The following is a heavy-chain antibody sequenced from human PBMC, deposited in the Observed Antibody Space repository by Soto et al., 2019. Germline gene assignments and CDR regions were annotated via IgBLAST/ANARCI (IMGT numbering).Heavy chain of an antibody. J-gene: IGHJ4*02. Sequence: EVHLVESGGGLVQPGESLKLSCVVSGFTVSTNYMTWVRQAPGKGLEWVSGIHIGGGTYYADSVDGRITISRDNSENTLYLQINNLRTEDTAVYYWARVMPYCSGGSCHSVDYWGQGTLVNVSS. V-gene: IGHV3-66*01. CDR3: ARVMPYCSGGSCHSVDY. D-gene: IGHD2-15*01. CDR2: IHIGGGT. CDR1: GFTVSTNY.